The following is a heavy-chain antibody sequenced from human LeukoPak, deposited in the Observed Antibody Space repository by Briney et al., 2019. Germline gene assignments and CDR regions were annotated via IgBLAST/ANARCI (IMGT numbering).Heavy chain of an antibody. V-gene: IGHV1-69*13. CDR1: GGTFSSYA. J-gene: IGHJ3*02. D-gene: IGHD6-19*01. CDR2: IIPIFGTA. Sequence: ASVKVSCKASGGTFSSYAISWVRQAPGQGLEWVGGIIPIFGTANYAQKFQGRVTITADESTSTAYMELSSLRSEDTAVYYCARATVAGTLYAFDIWGQGTMVTVSS. CDR3: ARATVAGTLYAFDI.